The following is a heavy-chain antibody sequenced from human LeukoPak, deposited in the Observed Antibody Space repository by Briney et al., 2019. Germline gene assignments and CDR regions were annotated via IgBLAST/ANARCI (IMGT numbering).Heavy chain of an antibody. J-gene: IGHJ4*02. CDR1: GFXFNSYP. CDR2: ISSDGGTT. V-gene: IGHV3-64*02. CDR3: ARGPLSCTSGWPWNFDY. Sequence: GGSLRLSCAASGFXFNSYPIHWVRQAPGKGLEFLSAISSDGGTTYYADSVKGRFTISRDNSKNTVYLQMGSLRTEDMAMYYCARGPLSCTSGWPWNFDYWGQGTLVTVSS. D-gene: IGHD2-2*01.